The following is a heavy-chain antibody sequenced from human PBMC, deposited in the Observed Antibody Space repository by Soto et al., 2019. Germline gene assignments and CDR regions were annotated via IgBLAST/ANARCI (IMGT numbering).Heavy chain of an antibody. V-gene: IGHV1-18*01. Sequence: QVQLVQSGAEVKKPGASVKVSCDASGYTFTTYGISWVRQAPGQGLEWMGWISPHNGNTNYAQKFKGRVTMTTDTSSRTAYMDLRSLRSDDTAVYYCARGAPSWAYGMDVWGQGTTVTVSS. CDR2: ISPHNGNT. J-gene: IGHJ6*02. D-gene: IGHD1-26*01. CDR3: ARGAPSWAYGMDV. CDR1: GYTFTTYG.